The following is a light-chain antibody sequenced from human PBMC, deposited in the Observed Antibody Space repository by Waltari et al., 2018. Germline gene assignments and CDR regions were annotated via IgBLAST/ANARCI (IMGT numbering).Light chain of an antibody. CDR3: SSYTSSRTPV. Sequence: QPALTQPASVSGFPAQSITISCPGTSRHIGGYNYVSWYQQYTAKPPNLMLYDVNKWSWGLSSRSCGSKSSNTASMTISGLQTEDEAIYYCSSYTSSRTPVIGGGTKVTVL. J-gene: IGLJ2*01. CDR2: DVN. CDR1: SRHIGGYNY. V-gene: IGLV2-14*03.